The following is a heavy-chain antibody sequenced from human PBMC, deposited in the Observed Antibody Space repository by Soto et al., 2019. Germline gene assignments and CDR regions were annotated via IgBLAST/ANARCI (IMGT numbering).Heavy chain of an antibody. J-gene: IGHJ6*02. CDR1: GGTFSSYA. Sequence: SVKVSCKASGGTFSSYAISWVRQAPGQGLEWMGGIIHIFGTANYAQKFQGRVTITADESTSTAYMELSSLRSEDTAVYYCARPPLYSSSPYGMDVWGQGTTVTVS. D-gene: IGHD6-19*01. CDR3: ARPPLYSSSPYGMDV. V-gene: IGHV1-69*13. CDR2: IIHIFGTA.